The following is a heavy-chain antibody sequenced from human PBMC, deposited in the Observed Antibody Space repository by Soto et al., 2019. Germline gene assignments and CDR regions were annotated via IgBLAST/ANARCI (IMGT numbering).Heavy chain of an antibody. J-gene: IGHJ5*02. Sequence: SETLSLTCTVSGGSISSYYWSWIRQPPGKGLEWIGYIYYSGSTNYSPPLKSRVTISVDTSKNQFSLKLSSVTAADTAVYYCARDSYDFWSGNLDPWGQGTLVTVSS. CDR2: IYYSGST. CDR3: ARDSYDFWSGNLDP. D-gene: IGHD3-3*01. CDR1: GGSISSYY. V-gene: IGHV4-59*01.